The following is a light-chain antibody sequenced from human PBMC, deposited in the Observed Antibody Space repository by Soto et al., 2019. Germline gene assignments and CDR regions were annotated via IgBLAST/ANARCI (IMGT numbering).Light chain of an antibody. J-gene: IGKJ2*01. CDR3: MQATQFPRYT. Sequence: DIVMTQTPLSSPVTLGQPASISCRSSQSLVHSDGNTHLNWLQQRPGQPPRLLLYKISNRFSGVPDRFSGSGAGTDFTLIISRVEAEDVGVYYCMQATQFPRYTFGQGTKLEIK. CDR2: KIS. CDR1: QSLVHSDGNTH. V-gene: IGKV2-24*01.